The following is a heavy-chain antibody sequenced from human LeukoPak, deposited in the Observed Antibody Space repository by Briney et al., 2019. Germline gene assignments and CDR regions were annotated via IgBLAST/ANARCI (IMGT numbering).Heavy chain of an antibody. J-gene: IGHJ6*02. CDR3: RSVPFGYGMDV. Sequence: GGSLRLSCAASGFTFSTFYMSWGRQAPGKGLEWVSYISGSGDYTLYATSVKGRFTISRDNANESAYLEMSNLRAGDTAVYYCRSVPFGYGMDVWGQGTTVIVSS. V-gene: IGHV3-11*03. CDR2: ISGSGDYT. D-gene: IGHD3-3*01. CDR1: GFTFSTFY.